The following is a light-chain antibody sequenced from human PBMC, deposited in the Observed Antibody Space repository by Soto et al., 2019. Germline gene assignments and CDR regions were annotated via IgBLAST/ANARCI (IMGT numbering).Light chain of an antibody. CDR2: GAS. CDR3: QQYGRT. Sequence: DIVLTQSPGTLSLSPGERATLSCRSSQSVNSNYLAWYQQKPGQAPGLLIFGASTRATGISDRFRGSGSGTDFLLTINRLEPEDFAVYYCQQYGRTFGQGTKLEIK. J-gene: IGKJ2*01. V-gene: IGKV3-20*01. CDR1: QSVNSNY.